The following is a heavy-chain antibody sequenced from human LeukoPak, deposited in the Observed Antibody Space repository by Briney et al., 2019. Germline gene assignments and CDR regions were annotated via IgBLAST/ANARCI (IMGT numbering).Heavy chain of an antibody. V-gene: IGHV3-23*01. CDR1: GITFSNYP. CDR2: ISGTGSNT. Sequence: GGSLRLSCTASGITFSNYPMSWVRQAPGKGLEWVSTISGTGSNTYYAGSVKGRFTISRDNSENTLYVQMNSLRVEDTAVYYCATGYSSSWYPPYYFDYWGQGTLVTVSS. J-gene: IGHJ4*02. CDR3: ATGYSSSWYPPYYFDY. D-gene: IGHD6-13*01.